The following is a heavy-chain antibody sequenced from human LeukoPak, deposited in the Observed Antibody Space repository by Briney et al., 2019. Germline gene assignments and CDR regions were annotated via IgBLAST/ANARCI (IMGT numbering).Heavy chain of an antibody. Sequence: ASVKVSCRASGYTFTSYYMHWVRQAPGQGLEWMGIINPSGGSTSYAQKFQGRVTMTRDTSTSTVYMELSSLRSEDTAVYYCARRCTNGVCYRYGMDVWGQGTTVTVSS. V-gene: IGHV1-46*01. CDR1: GYTFTSYY. CDR3: ARRCTNGVCYRYGMDV. D-gene: IGHD2-8*01. CDR2: INPSGGST. J-gene: IGHJ6*02.